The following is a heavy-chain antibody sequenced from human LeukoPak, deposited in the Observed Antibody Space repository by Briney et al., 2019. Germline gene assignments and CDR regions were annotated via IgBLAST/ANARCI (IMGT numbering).Heavy chain of an antibody. D-gene: IGHD3-10*01. CDR1: GGSISSSSYY. CDR3: AIQYGSGSNIPYYFDY. J-gene: IGHJ4*02. CDR2: IYYSGST. Sequence: PSETLSLTCTVSGGSISSSSYYWGWIRQPPGQGLEWIGSIYYSGSTYYNPSLKSRVTISVDTSKNQFSLKLSSVTAADTAVYYCAIQYGSGSNIPYYFDYWGQGTLVTVSS. V-gene: IGHV4-39*01.